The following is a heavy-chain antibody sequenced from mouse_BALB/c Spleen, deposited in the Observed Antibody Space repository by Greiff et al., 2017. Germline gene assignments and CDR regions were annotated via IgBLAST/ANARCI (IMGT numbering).Heavy chain of an antibody. CDR2: IYPGNGDT. Sequence: QVQLKQPGAELVKPGASVKMSCKASGYTFTSYNMHWVKQTPGQGLEWIGAIYPGNGDTSYNQKFKGKATLTADKSSSTAYMQLSSLTSEDSAVYYCARWGGSHAMDYWGQGTSVTVSS. J-gene: IGHJ4*01. CDR3: ARWGGSHAMDY. CDR1: GYTFTSYN. V-gene: IGHV1-12*01.